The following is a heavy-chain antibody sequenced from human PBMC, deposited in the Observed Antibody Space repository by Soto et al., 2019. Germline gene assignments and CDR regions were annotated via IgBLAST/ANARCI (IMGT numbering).Heavy chain of an antibody. CDR3: ARFGQLWLSPDY. J-gene: IGHJ4*02. D-gene: IGHD5-18*01. CDR2: ISSSGSTI. Sequence: GGSLRLSCAGSGFSFSDPYMSWIRQAPGKGLEWVSYISSSGSTIYYADSVKGRFTISRDNAKNSLYLQMNSLRAEDTAVYYCARFGQLWLSPDYCGQATLVTVSS. V-gene: IGHV3-11*01. CDR1: GFSFSDPY.